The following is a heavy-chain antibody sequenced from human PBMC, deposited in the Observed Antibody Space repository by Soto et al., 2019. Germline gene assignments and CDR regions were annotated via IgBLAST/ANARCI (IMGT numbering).Heavy chain of an antibody. CDR3: ARLTYYYDSSGSDDY. D-gene: IGHD3-22*01. J-gene: IGHJ4*02. CDR1: GYSFTSYW. CDR2: IDPSDSYT. V-gene: IGHV5-10-1*01. Sequence: GKSLKISCKGSGYSFTSYWISWVRQMPGKGLEWMGRIDPSDSYTNYSPSFQGHVTISADKSISTAYLQWSSLRASDTAMYYCARLTYYYDSSGSDDYWGQGTLVTVSS.